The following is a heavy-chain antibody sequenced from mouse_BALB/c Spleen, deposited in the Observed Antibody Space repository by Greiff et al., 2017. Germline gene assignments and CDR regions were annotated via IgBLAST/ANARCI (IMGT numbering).Heavy chain of an antibody. CDR1: GFTFTDYY. Sequence: EVQLVESGGGLVQPGGSLRLSCATSGFTFTDYYMSWVRQPPGKALEWLGFIRNKANGYTTEYSASVKGRFTISRDNSQSILYLQMNTLRAEDSATYYSARDRVSFAYWGQGTLVTVSA. J-gene: IGHJ3*01. CDR2: IRNKANGYTT. CDR3: ARDRVSFAY. V-gene: IGHV7-3*02.